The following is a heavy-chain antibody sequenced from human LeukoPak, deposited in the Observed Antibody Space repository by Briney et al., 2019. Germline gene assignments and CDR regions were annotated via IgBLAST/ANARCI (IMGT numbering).Heavy chain of an antibody. CDR1: GYTFTSYY. Sequence: ASVKVSCKASGYTFTSYYMHWVRQAPGQGLEWMGIINPSGGSTSYAQKFRGRVTMTRDTSTSTVYMELSSLRSEDTAVYYCARGRSIAARSHPHDYWGQGTLVTVSS. CDR3: ARGRSIAARSHPHDY. CDR2: INPSGGST. D-gene: IGHD6-6*01. V-gene: IGHV1-46*01. J-gene: IGHJ4*02.